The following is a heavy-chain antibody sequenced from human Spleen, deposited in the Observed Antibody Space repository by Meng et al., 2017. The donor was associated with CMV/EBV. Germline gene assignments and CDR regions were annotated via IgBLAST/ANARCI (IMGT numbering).Heavy chain of an antibody. CDR2: IYSGDTT. D-gene: IGHD6-25*01. V-gene: IGHV3-53*01. CDR3: ANRFYYFDY. J-gene: IGHJ4*02. CDR1: GFTISSNY. Sequence: GESLKISCAASGFTISSNYLTWVRQAPGKGLEWVSVIYSGDTTNYADSVKGRFTISRDNSKNTLYLQMNSLRAEDTAVYYCANRFYYFDYWGQGTLVTVSS.